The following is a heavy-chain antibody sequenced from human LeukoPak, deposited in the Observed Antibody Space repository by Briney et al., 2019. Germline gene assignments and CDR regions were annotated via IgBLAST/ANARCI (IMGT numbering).Heavy chain of an antibody. D-gene: IGHD3-22*01. J-gene: IGHJ4*02. CDR2: IYSGGST. Sequence: GGSLRLSCAASGFTVSSNYMSWVRQAPGKGLEWVSVIYSGGSTYYADSVKGRFTISRGNSKNTLYLQMNSLRAEDTAVYYCARDFSYYDSNVRDYWGQGTLVTVSS. CDR1: GFTVSSNY. CDR3: ARDFSYYDSNVRDY. V-gene: IGHV3-66*02.